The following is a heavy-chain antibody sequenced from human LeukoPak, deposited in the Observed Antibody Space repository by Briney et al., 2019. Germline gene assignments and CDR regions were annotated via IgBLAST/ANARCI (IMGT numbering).Heavy chain of an antibody. J-gene: IGHJ6*03. CDR3: AKGGGSYQDYMDV. Sequence: PGRSLRLSCAASGFNFDDYAMHWVRQAPGKGLEWVSGISWNSGSVAYADSVKGRFTISRDNSKNSLYLQMNSLRTEDTALYYCAKGGGSYQDYMDVWGKGTTVTVSS. D-gene: IGHD1-26*01. V-gene: IGHV3-9*01. CDR1: GFNFDDYA. CDR2: ISWNSGSV.